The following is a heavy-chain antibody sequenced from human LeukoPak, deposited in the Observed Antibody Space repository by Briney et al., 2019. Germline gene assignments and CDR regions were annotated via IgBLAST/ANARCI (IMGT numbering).Heavy chain of an antibody. CDR3: ARGVYDYVWGSASYYYYYMDV. V-gene: IGHV3-48*01. D-gene: IGHD3-16*01. CDR1: GFTFSSYS. CDR2: ISSSSSTI. Sequence: GGSLRLSCAASGFTFSSYSMNWVRQAPGKGLEWVSYISSSSSTIYYADSVKGRFTISRDNAKNSLYLQMNSLRAEDTAVYYCARGVYDYVWGSASYYYYYMDVWGKGTTVTVSS. J-gene: IGHJ6*03.